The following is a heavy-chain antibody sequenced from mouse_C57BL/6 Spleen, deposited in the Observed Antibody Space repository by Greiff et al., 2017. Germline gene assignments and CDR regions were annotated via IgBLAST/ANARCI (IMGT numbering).Heavy chain of an antibody. CDR2: IYPRSGNT. D-gene: IGHD2-10*02. V-gene: IGHV1-81*01. CDR3: AREGYGNYGFDY. J-gene: IGHJ2*01. Sequence: QVQLKQSGAELARPGASVKLSCKASGYTFTSYGISWVKQRTGQGLEWIGEIYPRSGNTYYNEKFKGKATLTADKSSSTAYMELRSLTSEDSAVYFCAREGYGNYGFDYWGQGTTLTVSS. CDR1: GYTFTSYG.